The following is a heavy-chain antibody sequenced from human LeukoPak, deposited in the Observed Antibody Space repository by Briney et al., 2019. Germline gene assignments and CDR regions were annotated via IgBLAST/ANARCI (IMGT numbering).Heavy chain of an antibody. CDR2: ISWNSGSI. CDR3: ARDKRVGATILDY. Sequence: GGSLRLSCAASGFTFDDYAMHWVRQAPGKGLEWVSGISWNSGSIGYADSVKGRFTISRDNAKSSLSLQMNSLTAEDTAVYYCARDKRVGATILDYWGQGTLVTVSS. CDR1: GFTFDDYA. D-gene: IGHD1-26*01. J-gene: IGHJ4*02. V-gene: IGHV3-9*01.